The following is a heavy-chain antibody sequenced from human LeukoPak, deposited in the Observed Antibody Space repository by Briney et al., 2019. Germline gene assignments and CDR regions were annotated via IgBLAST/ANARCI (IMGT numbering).Heavy chain of an antibody. CDR2: TYHSGST. D-gene: IGHD3-10*01. V-gene: IGHV4-38-2*02. Sequence: PSETLSLTCTVSGYSISSGYYWGWIRQPPGKGLEWIGSTYHSGSTYYNPSLKSRVTISVDTSKNQFSLKLSSVTAADTAVYYCARDSLRLLWFGELSPTRVGDAFDIWGQGTMVTVSS. CDR1: GYSISSGYY. CDR3: ARDSLRLLWFGELSPTRVGDAFDI. J-gene: IGHJ3*02.